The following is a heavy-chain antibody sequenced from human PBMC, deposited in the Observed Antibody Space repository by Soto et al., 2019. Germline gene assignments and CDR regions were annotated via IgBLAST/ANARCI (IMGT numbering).Heavy chain of an antibody. CDR1: GGSFSGYY. V-gene: IGHV4-34*01. CDR3: ARDKITGLFDY. J-gene: IGHJ4*02. CDR2: INHSGST. Sequence: QVQLQQWGAGLLKPSETLSLTCAVYGGSFSGYYRTWIRQPPGTGLEWIGEINHSGSTNYNPSLTSRVTISVDTSKNQFSLKLTSVTAADTAVYYCARDKITGLFDYWGQGTLVTVSS. D-gene: IGHD2-8*02.